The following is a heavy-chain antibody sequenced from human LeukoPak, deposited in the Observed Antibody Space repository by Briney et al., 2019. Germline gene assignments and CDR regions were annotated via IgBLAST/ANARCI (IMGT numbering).Heavy chain of an antibody. D-gene: IGHD3-22*01. CDR2: ISGSGGST. J-gene: IGHJ4*02. V-gene: IGHV3-23*01. CDR3: AKDRYYDSSGYSDY. CDR1: GFTFSSYA. Sequence: QPGGSLRLSCAASGFTFSSYAMSWVRQAPGKGLEWVSAISGSGGSTYYADSVKGRFTTSRDNSKNTLYLQMNSLRAGDTAVYYCAKDRYYDSSGYSDYWGQGTLVTVSS.